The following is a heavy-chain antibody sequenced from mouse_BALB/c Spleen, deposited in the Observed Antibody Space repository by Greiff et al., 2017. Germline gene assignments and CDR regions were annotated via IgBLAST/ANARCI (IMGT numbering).Heavy chain of an antibody. J-gene: IGHJ2*01. CDR3: AREGDDGYPYYFDY. Sequence: VQLQQSGAELVRSGASVKLSCTASGFNIKDYYMHWVKQRPEQGLEWIGWIDPENGDTEYAPKFQGKATMTADTSSNTAYLQLSSLTSEDTAVYYCAREGDDGYPYYFDYWGQGTTLTVSS. CDR1: GFNIKDYY. D-gene: IGHD2-3*01. CDR2: IDPENGDT. V-gene: IGHV14-4*02.